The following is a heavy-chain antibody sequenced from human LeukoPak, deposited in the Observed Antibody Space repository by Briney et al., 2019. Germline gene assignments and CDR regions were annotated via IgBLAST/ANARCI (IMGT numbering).Heavy chain of an antibody. V-gene: IGHV1-46*01. CDR2: INPSGGST. CDR1: GCTFTSYY. J-gene: IGHJ4*02. CDR3: ARSIAVAGLGY. D-gene: IGHD6-19*01. Sequence: GASVKVSCKASGCTFTSYYMHWVRQAPGQGLEWMGIINPSGGSTSYAQKFQGRVTMTRDTSTSTVYMELSSLRSEDTAVYYCARSIAVAGLGYWGQGTLVTVSS.